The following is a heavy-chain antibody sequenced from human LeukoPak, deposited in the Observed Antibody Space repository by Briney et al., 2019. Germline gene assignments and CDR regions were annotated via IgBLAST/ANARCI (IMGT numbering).Heavy chain of an antibody. V-gene: IGHV3-74*01. CDR2: INSDGRST. D-gene: IGHD6-6*01. CDR1: GFTFSSCW. CDR3: TRGSLIAGRLMDV. J-gene: IGHJ6*02. Sequence: GGSLRRSCAASGFTFSSCWMHWVRQAPGKGLVWVARINSDGRSTTYADSVKGRFTISRDNAKNTLDLQMNSLRAEDTAVYYCTRGSLIAGRLMDVWGPGTTVTVSS.